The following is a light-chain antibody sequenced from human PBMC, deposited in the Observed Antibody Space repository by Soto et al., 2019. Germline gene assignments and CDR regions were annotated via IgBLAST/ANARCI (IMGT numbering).Light chain of an antibody. J-gene: IGLJ1*01. CDR3: SSYAGSNNV. Sequence: QSALTQPASVSGSPGQSITISCTGTSSDVGTYKYVSWYQQLPGKAPKLMIYEVSKRPSGVPDRFSGSKSGNTASLTVSGLQAEDEADYYCSSYAGSNNVFGTGTKLTVL. CDR2: EVS. V-gene: IGLV2-8*01. CDR1: SSDVGTYKY.